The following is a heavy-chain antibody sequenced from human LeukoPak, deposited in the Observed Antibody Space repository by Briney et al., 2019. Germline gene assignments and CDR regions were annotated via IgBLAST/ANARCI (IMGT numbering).Heavy chain of an antibody. CDR3: ARAVPAPGTPEYAFDI. J-gene: IGHJ3*02. D-gene: IGHD6-13*01. V-gene: IGHV3-30*04. Sequence: PGGSLRLSCAASGFTFNNYAMHWVRQAPGEGLEWVAVISRDGTLQYYADSVKGRLTISRDNSQNTLYLQMNSLSTEDTALYYCARAVPAPGTPEYAFDIWGQGTMVTVSS. CDR2: ISRDGTLQ. CDR1: GFTFNNYA.